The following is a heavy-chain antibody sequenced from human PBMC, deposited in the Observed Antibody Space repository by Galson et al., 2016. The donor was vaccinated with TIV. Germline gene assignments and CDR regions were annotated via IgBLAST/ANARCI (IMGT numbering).Heavy chain of an antibody. CDR2: ISSGRSSTI. D-gene: IGHD5-18*01. V-gene: IGHV3-48*01. J-gene: IGHJ2*01. Sequence: SLRLSCAASGFTFSGYSMDWVRQAPGKGLEWLSYISSGRSSTIHYADSVKGRFTISRDNARNSLHLQMTSLRAEDTAVYYCARDRSGYTYGYEFAYFDLCGRGTLVVVSS. CDR3: ARDRSGYTYGYEFAYFDL. CDR1: GFTFSGYS.